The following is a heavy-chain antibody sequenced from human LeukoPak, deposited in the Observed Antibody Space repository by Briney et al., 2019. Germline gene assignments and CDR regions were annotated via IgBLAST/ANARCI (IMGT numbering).Heavy chain of an antibody. Sequence: SETLSLTCAVYGGSFSGYYWSWIRQPPGKGLEWIGEINHSGSTNYNPSLKSRVTISVDTSKNQFSLKLSSVTAADTAVYYCVGGFWSGYAKNNYFDYWGQGTLVTVSS. CDR1: GGSFSGYY. V-gene: IGHV4-34*01. J-gene: IGHJ4*02. CDR3: VGGFWSGYAKNNYFDY. D-gene: IGHD3-3*01. CDR2: INHSGST.